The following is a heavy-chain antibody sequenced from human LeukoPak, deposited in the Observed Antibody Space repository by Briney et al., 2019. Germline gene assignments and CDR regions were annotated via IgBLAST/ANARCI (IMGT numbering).Heavy chain of an antibody. Sequence: PGRSLRLSCAASGFTFDDYAMHWVRQAPGKGLEWVSGISWNSGSIGYADSVKGRFTISRGNAKNSLYLQMNSLRAEDTALYYCVKDIGAVAADAIDYWGQGTLVTVSS. J-gene: IGHJ4*02. CDR2: ISWNSGSI. V-gene: IGHV3-9*01. CDR3: VKDIGAVAADAIDY. CDR1: GFTFDDYA. D-gene: IGHD6-19*01.